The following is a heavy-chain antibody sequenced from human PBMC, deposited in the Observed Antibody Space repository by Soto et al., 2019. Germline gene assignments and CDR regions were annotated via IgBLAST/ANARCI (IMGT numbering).Heavy chain of an antibody. J-gene: IGHJ4*02. V-gene: IGHV3-21*06. CDR1: GFTFTRYS. Sequence: VASLRLSCAASGFTFTRYSMNWVRQAPGKGLEWVSSISSTTHYIYYADSMRGRFTISRDNAKNAVYLEMNSLRAEDTAVYYCARESEDLTSNFDYWGQGTLVTVSS. CDR3: ARESEDLTSNFDY. CDR2: ISSTTHYI.